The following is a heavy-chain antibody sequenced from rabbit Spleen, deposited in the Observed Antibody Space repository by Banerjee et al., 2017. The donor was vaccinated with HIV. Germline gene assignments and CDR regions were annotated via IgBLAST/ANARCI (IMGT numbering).Heavy chain of an antibody. Sequence: QSLEESGGDLVKPGASLTLTCKASGFDFSNYYMNWVRQAPGKGLEWIGYIDPVFGITYYANWVNGRFTISSHNAQNTLFLQLNSLTAADTATYFCVRDTGSSFSSYGMDLWGPGTLVTFS. CDR2: IDPVFGIT. V-gene: IGHV1S7*01. CDR1: GFDFSNYY. J-gene: IGHJ6*01. D-gene: IGHD8-1*01. CDR3: VRDTGSSFSSYGMDL.